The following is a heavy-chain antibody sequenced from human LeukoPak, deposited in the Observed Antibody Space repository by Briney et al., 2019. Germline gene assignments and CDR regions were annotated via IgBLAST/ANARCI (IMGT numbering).Heavy chain of an antibody. CDR2: MNPNSGNT. V-gene: IGHV1-8*01. D-gene: IGHD3-10*01. CDR3: ARFPKRGPYYYYGMDV. J-gene: IGHJ6*02. CDR1: GYTFTSYG. Sequence: ASVKVSCKASGYTFTSYGINWVRQATGQGLKWMGWMNPNSGNTGYAQKFQGRITMTRNTSISTAYMELSSLRSEDTAVYYCARFPKRGPYYYYGMDVWGQGTTVTVSS.